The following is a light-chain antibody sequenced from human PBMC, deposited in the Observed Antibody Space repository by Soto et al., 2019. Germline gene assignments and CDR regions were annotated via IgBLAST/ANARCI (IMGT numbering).Light chain of an antibody. V-gene: IGKV3-20*01. CDR2: GAS. J-gene: IGKJ1*01. CDR1: QSVSNNY. CDR3: QQYGSSGT. Sequence: TQSPSTLSGSVGDRVTITCRASQSVSNNYLAWYQQKPGQAPRLLIYGASNRATGIPDRFSGSGSGTDFTLTISRLEPEYFAVYYCQQYGSSGTFGQGTKVEIK.